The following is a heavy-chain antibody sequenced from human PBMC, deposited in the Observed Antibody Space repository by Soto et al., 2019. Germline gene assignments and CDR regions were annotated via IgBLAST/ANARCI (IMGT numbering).Heavy chain of an antibody. CDR1: GGSFSGCY. Sequence: LSLTCAVYGGSFSGCYWSWIRQPPGKGLEWIGEINHSGSTNYNPSLKSRVTISVDTSKNQFSLKLSSVTAADTAVYYCARSTRGRGVDYWGQGTLVTVSS. CDR3: ARSTRGRGVDY. D-gene: IGHD2-8*02. J-gene: IGHJ4*02. V-gene: IGHV4-34*01. CDR2: INHSGST.